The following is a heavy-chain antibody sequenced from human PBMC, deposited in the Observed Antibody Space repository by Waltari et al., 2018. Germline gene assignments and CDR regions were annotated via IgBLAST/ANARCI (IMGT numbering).Heavy chain of an antibody. CDR2: ITSDGSRT. V-gene: IGHV3-74*01. CDR3: ATHRPGGLGMDV. J-gene: IGHJ6*02. D-gene: IGHD2-15*01. CDR1: GLHFRSYW. Sequence: DVKLVESGGDSVQLGGSWRLPCVAYGLHFRSYWMHWVRQAPGKGMVWVSGITSDGSRTRYADSVKGRFTISRDNAKNTLFLQMSGLRDEDAAVYYCATHRPGGLGMDVWGQGTTVTVSS.